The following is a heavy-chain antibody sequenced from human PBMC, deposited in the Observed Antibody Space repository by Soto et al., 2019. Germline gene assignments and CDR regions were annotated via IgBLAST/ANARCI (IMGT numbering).Heavy chain of an antibody. CDR3: ATDYYGMDV. CDR1: GFTFSIQA. J-gene: IGHJ6*02. CDR2: ISGSGSST. V-gene: IGHV3-23*01. Sequence: GGALRLSFAAAGFTFSIQAMNWVRQAPGKGLEWVSAISGSGSSTRYADHVKGRFTISRDISKKKLYLQMKKLRDEETAVYYCATDYYGMDVWGRGTTVTVSS.